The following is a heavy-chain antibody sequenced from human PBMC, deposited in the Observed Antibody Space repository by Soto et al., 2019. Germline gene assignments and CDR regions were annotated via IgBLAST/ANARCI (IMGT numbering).Heavy chain of an antibody. Sequence: ASVKVSCKASGYTFTSYGIHWVRQAPGQRLEWMGWINAANGDTKYSPKFQGRVTITRDTSASTAYMELSSLRSEDTAVYYCVRWHVSATGLDSFHSPGQATLVTVS. V-gene: IGHV1-3*01. D-gene: IGHD6-13*01. CDR2: INAANGDT. J-gene: IGHJ5*01. CDR3: VRWHVSATGLDSFHS. CDR1: GYTFTSYG.